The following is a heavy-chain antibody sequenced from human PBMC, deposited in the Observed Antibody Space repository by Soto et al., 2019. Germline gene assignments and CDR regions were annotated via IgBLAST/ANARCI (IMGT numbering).Heavy chain of an antibody. CDR1: GFTFSSYW. Sequence: GGSLRLSCAASGFTFSSYWMSWVRQAPGKGLEWVANIKQDGSEKYYVDSVKGRFTISRDNAKNSLYLQMNSLRAEDTAVYYCATAGDFWSGYSYYYGMDVWGQGTTVTAP. CDR2: IKQDGSEK. D-gene: IGHD3-3*01. V-gene: IGHV3-7*03. J-gene: IGHJ6*02. CDR3: ATAGDFWSGYSYYYGMDV.